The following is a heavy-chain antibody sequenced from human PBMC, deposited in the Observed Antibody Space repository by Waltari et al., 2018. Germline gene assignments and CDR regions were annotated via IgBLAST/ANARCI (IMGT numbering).Heavy chain of an antibody. CDR2: ISYDGSNK. V-gene: IGHV3-30-3*01. CDR1: GFTFSSYA. Sequence: QVQLVESGGGVVQPGRSLRLSCAASGFTFSSYAMHWVRQAPGKGLEGVAVISYDGSNKYYADSGKGRFTIARDNSKNTLDLQMNSLRAEDTAVYYCARDQGTYDYIWGSYPIDYWGQGTLVTVSS. D-gene: IGHD3-16*02. CDR3: ARDQGTYDYIWGSYPIDY. J-gene: IGHJ4*02.